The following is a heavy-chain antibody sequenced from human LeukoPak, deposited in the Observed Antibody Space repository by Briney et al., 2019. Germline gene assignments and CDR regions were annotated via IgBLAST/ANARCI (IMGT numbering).Heavy chain of an antibody. CDR1: GDSISSGSYY. Sequence: PSQTLSLTCTVSGDSISSGSYYWSWIRQPAGKGLEWIGRIYGRGGSNYNPSLKSRVTISIDKSKNQFSLKLSSVTAADTAVYYCARVRDSSGYYEDDYYYMDVWGKGTTVTISS. J-gene: IGHJ6*03. D-gene: IGHD3-22*01. CDR2: IYGRGGS. CDR3: ARVRDSSGYYEDDYYYMDV. V-gene: IGHV4-61*02.